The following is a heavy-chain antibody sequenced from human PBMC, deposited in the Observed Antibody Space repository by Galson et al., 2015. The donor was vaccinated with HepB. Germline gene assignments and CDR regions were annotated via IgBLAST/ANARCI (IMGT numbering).Heavy chain of an antibody. V-gene: IGHV3-53*01. CDR1: GFIVSANY. CDR2: IYSGGRT. Sequence: SLRLSCAASGFIVSANYMNWVRQAPGKGLEWVSVIYSGGRTYYADSVKGRFTISRDNSENTLYLQMNSLRAEDTAVYYCARIVTDYMDVWGKGTTVTVSS. CDR3: ARIVTDYMDV. J-gene: IGHJ6*03. D-gene: IGHD2-21*02.